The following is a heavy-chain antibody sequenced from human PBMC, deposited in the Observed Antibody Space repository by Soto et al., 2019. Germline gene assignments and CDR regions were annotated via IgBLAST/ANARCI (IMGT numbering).Heavy chain of an antibody. CDR1: GGSISSYY. V-gene: IGHV4-59*01. J-gene: IGHJ5*02. CDR3: ARVFYDFCTDP. Sequence: PSETLSLTCTVSGGSISSYYWSWIRQPPGKGLEWIGYIYYSGSTNYNPSLKSRVTISVDTSKNQFSLKLSSVTAADTAVYYCARVFYDFCTDPWGQGTLVTVSS. CDR2: IYYSGST. D-gene: IGHD3-3*01.